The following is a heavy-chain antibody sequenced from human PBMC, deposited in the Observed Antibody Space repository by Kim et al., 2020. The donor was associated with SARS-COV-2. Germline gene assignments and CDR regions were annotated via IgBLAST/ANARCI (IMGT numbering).Heavy chain of an antibody. J-gene: IGHJ4*02. Sequence: ASVKVSCKASGYTFTSYDINWVRQATGQGLEWMGWMNPNSGNTGYAQKFQGRVTMTRNTSISTAYMELSSLRSEDTAVYYCARAHLPVGSGWHGSDYWGQGALVTVSS. V-gene: IGHV1-8*01. CDR1: GYTFTSYD. CDR2: MNPNSGNT. CDR3: ARAHLPVGSGWHGSDY. D-gene: IGHD6-19*01.